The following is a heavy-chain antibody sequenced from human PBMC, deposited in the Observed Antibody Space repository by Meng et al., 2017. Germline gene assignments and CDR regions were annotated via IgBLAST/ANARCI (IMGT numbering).Heavy chain of an antibody. D-gene: IGHD6-19*01. CDR3: ARAKLAVANAFDI. CDR2: IIPIFGTA. J-gene: IGHJ3*02. Sequence: SVKVSCKASGGTFSSYAISWVRQAPGQGLEWMGGIIPIFGTANYAQKFQGRVTITTDESTSTAYMELSSLRSEDAAVYYCARAKLAVANAFDIWGQGTMVTVSS. V-gene: IGHV1-69*05. CDR1: GGTFSSYA.